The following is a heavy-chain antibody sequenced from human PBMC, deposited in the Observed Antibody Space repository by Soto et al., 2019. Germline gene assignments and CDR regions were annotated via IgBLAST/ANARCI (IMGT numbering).Heavy chain of an antibody. CDR3: AKETRPVPGHLDYYYDGMDV. CDR1: GFTFSSYA. CDR2: ISGSGGST. Sequence: PGGSLRLSCAASGFTFSSYAMSWVRQAPGKGLEWVSAISGSGGSTYYADSVKGRFTISRDNSKNTLYLQMNSLRAEDTAVYYWAKETRPVPGHLDYYYDGMDVWGQGTMVTVSS. D-gene: IGHD6-6*01. J-gene: IGHJ6*02. V-gene: IGHV3-23*01.